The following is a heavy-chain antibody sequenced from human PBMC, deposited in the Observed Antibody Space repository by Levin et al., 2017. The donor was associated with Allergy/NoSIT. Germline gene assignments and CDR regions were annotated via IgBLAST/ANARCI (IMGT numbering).Heavy chain of an antibody. CDR3: ASHGSEVVDV. V-gene: IGHV3-7*01. Sequence: GESLKISCAASGFTFRNYWMSWVRQAPGKGLEWVANINPDGNDSNYVESVRGRFTISRDNAKNSLHLQMNSLRSEDTSVYYCASHGSEVVDVWGQGAMVTVSS. CDR1: GFTFRNYW. CDR2: INPDGNDS. J-gene: IGHJ3*01.